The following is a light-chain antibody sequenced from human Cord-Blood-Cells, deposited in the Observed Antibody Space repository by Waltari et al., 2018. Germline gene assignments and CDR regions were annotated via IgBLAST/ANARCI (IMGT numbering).Light chain of an antibody. V-gene: IGLV2-14*01. Sequence: QSALTQPASVSGSPGQSITISCPGTSSDVCGYNYVSWYQQHPGKAPKLVIYDVSNRPSGVSNRFSGSKSGNTASLTISGLQAEDEADYYCSSYTSSSTVVFGGGTKLTVL. CDR1: SSDVCGYNY. CDR3: SSYTSSSTVV. CDR2: DVS. J-gene: IGLJ2*01.